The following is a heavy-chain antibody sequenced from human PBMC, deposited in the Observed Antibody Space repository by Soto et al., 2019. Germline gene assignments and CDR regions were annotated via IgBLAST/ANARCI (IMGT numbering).Heavy chain of an antibody. CDR3: AKGPSNWAFDY. J-gene: IGHJ4*02. D-gene: IGHD1-1*01. CDR1: GYTFTSDD. V-gene: IGHV1-8*01. Sequence: QVQLVQSGAEVKKPGASVKISCKASGYTFTSDDFNWVRQATGQGREWMGWMNPNNGNTGYAQKFQGRVTMTRDTSISTAYMELSSLTSADPAVSCCAKGPSNWAFDYWGQGTLVTVSS. CDR2: MNPNNGNT.